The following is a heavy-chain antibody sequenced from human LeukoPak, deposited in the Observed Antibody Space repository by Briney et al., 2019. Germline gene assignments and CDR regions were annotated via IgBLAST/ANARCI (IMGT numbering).Heavy chain of an antibody. CDR3: ARAPRYSSGWYIYFDY. Sequence: PGGSLRLSCAASGFTFDDYGMSWVRHAPGKGLEWVSGINWNGGSTDYADSVKGRFTISRDNAKNSLYLQMNSLRAEDTALHYCARAPRYSSGWYIYFDYWGQGTLVTVSS. D-gene: IGHD6-19*01. CDR2: INWNGGST. J-gene: IGHJ4*02. V-gene: IGHV3-20*04. CDR1: GFTFDDYG.